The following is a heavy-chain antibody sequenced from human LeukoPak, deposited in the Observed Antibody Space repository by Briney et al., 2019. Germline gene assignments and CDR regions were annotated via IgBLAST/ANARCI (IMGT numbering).Heavy chain of an antibody. Sequence: GGSLRLSCAVSGFTVSSNYMSWVRQAPGKGLEWVSLIYIGGSTYYADSVKGRFTISRDNSKNTLYLQMNSLRAEDTAVYYCAQWGSSSPLAFDIWGQGTMVTVSS. D-gene: IGHD6-13*01. CDR2: IYIGGST. CDR3: AQWGSSSPLAFDI. J-gene: IGHJ3*02. V-gene: IGHV3-53*01. CDR1: GFTVSSNY.